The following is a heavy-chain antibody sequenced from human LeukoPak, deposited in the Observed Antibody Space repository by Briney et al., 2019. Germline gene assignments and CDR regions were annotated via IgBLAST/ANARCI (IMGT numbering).Heavy chain of an antibody. J-gene: IGHJ4*02. Sequence: GGSLTLSCAASGFTFSNYAMSWLPQAPGKGLEWVSAISGSGGSTYYADSVKGPFTISRANSTNTLDLQMQSPRATATAVYYCAKVSLRVVVVAAPTHFGYWGQGTLVSVSS. D-gene: IGHD2-15*01. CDR1: GFTFSNYA. CDR3: AKVSLRVVVVAAPTHFGY. V-gene: IGHV3-23*01. CDR2: ISGSGGST.